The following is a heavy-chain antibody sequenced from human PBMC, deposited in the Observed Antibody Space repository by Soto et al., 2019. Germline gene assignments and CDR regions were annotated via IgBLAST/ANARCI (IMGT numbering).Heavy chain of an antibody. CDR3: VRALAGIDDY. Sequence: GGSLRLSCTASGFTFSSSWMHWVRQTPGKGLVWVSRLNGDGSSITYADSVKGRVTISRDNAKNTLYLQINSLRAEDTAVYYCVRALAGIDDYWGQGTLVNVSS. D-gene: IGHD2-15*01. J-gene: IGHJ4*02. CDR2: LNGDGSSI. CDR1: GFTFSSSW. V-gene: IGHV3-74*01.